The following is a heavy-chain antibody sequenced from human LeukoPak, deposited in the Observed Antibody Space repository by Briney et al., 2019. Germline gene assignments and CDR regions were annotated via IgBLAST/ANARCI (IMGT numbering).Heavy chain of an antibody. Sequence: GGSLGLSCAASGFTVSSNYMSWVRQAPGKGLEWVSVIYSGGSTYYADSVKGRFTISRDISKNTLYLQMNSLRAEDTAVYYCARDSTTYYYDRRDTFDIWGQGTMVTVSS. V-gene: IGHV3-53*01. CDR1: GFTVSSNY. CDR2: IYSGGST. CDR3: ARDSTTYYYDRRDTFDI. D-gene: IGHD3-22*01. J-gene: IGHJ3*02.